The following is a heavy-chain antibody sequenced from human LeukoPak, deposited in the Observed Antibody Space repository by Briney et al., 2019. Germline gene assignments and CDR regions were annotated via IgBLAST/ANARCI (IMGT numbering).Heavy chain of an antibody. Sequence: GGSLRLSCGASGFTFSSYDKNWVRQAPGKGLEWVAVISYDGSNKHYADSVKGRFTISRDNSKNTLYLQMNSLRAEDTAAYYCARDPGRAIAVAGPFDSWGQGTLVTVSS. CDR2: ISYDGSNK. V-gene: IGHV3-30-3*01. CDR3: ARDPGRAIAVAGPFDS. D-gene: IGHD6-19*01. J-gene: IGHJ4*02. CDR1: GFTFSSYD.